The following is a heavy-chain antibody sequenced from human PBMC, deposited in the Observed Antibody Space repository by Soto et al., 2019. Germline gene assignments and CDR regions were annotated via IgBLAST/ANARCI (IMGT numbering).Heavy chain of an antibody. Sequence: QLQLQESGSGLVKPSQTLSLTCAVAGGSISSGGYSWSWIRQPPGKGLEWLGYIYHSGSTYYNPYLKSRVTISVDRSKNQFSRKLSPVTAADTAVYYCARGGYGSGNWFDPWGQGTLVTVSS. CDR1: GGSISSGGYS. V-gene: IGHV4-30-2*01. CDR2: IYHSGST. D-gene: IGHD3-10*01. CDR3: ARGGYGSGNWFDP. J-gene: IGHJ5*02.